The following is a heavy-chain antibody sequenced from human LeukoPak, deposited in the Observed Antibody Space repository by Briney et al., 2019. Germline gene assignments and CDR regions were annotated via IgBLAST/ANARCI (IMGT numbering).Heavy chain of an antibody. CDR1: GGSISSYY. V-gene: IGHV4-59*01. J-gene: IGHJ3*02. D-gene: IGHD1-26*01. CDR3: ARDIVAAHGAFDI. CDR2: IYYSGST. Sequence: SDTLSLTCTVSGGSISSYYWSWIRQPPGKGLEWIGYIYYSGSTNYNPSLKSRVTISVDTSKNQFSLKLSSVTAADTAVYYCARDIVAAHGAFDIWGRGTMVTVSS.